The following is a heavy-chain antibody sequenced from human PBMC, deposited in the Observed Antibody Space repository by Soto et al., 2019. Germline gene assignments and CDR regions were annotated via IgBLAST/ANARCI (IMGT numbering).Heavy chain of an antibody. CDR1: GFTFSDYY. D-gene: IGHD1-26*01. V-gene: IGHV3-11*05. CDR2: ISSSSSYT. CDR3: AKDPPYSGSFTSFDY. J-gene: IGHJ4*02. Sequence: GGSLSLSCAASGFTFSDYYMSWIRQAPGKGLEWVSYISSSSSYTNYADSVKGRFTISRDNSKNTLYLQMNSLRAEDTAVYYCAKDPPYSGSFTSFDYWGQGTLVTVSS.